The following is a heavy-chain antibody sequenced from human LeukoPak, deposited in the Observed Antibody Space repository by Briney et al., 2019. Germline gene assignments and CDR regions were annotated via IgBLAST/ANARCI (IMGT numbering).Heavy chain of an antibody. CDR2: ISSSISII. CDR3: ARLISGSYPPDY. D-gene: IGHD1-26*01. Sequence: GGSLRLSCAASGFTFSSYSMNWVRQAPGKGLEWVSYISSSISIIYYADSVKGRFTISRDKAKNSLYLQMNSLRAEDTAIYYCARLISGSYPPDYWGQGTLVTVSS. J-gene: IGHJ4*02. CDR1: GFTFSSYS. V-gene: IGHV3-48*01.